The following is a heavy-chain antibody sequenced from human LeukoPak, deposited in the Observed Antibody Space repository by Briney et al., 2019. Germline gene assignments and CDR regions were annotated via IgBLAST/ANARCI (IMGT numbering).Heavy chain of an antibody. CDR3: ARVHSSSWGYFDY. D-gene: IGHD6-13*01. J-gene: IGHJ4*02. V-gene: IGHV3-20*04. CDR2: INWNGGST. Sequence: GGSLRLSCAASGFTFDDYGMSWVRQAPGKGLEWVAGINWNGGSTGYADSVKGRFTNSRDNAKNTLHLQMNSLRAEDTAVYYCARVHSSSWGYFDYWGQGTPVTVSS. CDR1: GFTFDDYG.